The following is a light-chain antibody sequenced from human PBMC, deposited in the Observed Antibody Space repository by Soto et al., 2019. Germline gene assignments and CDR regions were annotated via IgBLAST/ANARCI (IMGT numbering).Light chain of an antibody. J-gene: IGLJ1*01. CDR1: SSNIGAGYD. V-gene: IGLV1-40*01. Sequence: QTVVTQPPSVSGAPGQRVTISCTGSSSNIGAGYDVHWYQQLPGTVPKLLIYGNSNRPSGVPDRFSGSKSGTSASLAITGLQAEDEADYYCQSYDSSLSHVFGTGTKLTVL. CDR2: GNS. CDR3: QSYDSSLSHV.